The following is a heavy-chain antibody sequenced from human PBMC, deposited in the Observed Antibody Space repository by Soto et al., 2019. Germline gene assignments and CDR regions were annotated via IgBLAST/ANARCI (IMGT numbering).Heavy chain of an antibody. Sequence: QPGGSLRLSCAASRFTFSSYAMSWVRQAPGKGLEWVSTISGSGGSTYYADSVKGHFTISRDNSKNTLYLQMNSLRAEDTAVYYCARSRDGYSFYFYYGMDGWGQGTTVTVSS. CDR2: ISGSGGST. J-gene: IGHJ6*02. D-gene: IGHD4-4*01. CDR3: ARSRDGYSFYFYYGMDG. CDR1: RFTFSSYA. V-gene: IGHV3-23*01.